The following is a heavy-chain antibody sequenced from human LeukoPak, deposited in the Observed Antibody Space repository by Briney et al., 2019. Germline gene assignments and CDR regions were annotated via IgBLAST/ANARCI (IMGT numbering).Heavy chain of an antibody. V-gene: IGHV3-53*04. CDR1: GFTVSSNY. Sequence: GGSLRLSCAVSGFTVSSNYVGWVRQAPGKGLEWVSVIYSDNSIYYTDSVKGRSTIPRHISSNIFYLQMNSLTTDDTAVYYCAREARGSQGLPYGMDVWGQGTTVTVSS. CDR2: IYSDNSI. CDR3: AREARGSQGLPYGMDV. D-gene: IGHD3-10*01. J-gene: IGHJ6*02.